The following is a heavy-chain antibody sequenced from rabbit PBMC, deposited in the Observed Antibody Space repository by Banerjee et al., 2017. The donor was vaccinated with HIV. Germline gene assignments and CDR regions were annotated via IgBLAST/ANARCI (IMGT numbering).Heavy chain of an antibody. V-gene: IGHV1S45*01. CDR1: GFSFSSGYD. J-gene: IGHJ4*01. D-gene: IGHD6-1*01. CDR3: ARESDGYPNSFSL. Sequence: QEQLEESGGDLVKPEGSLTLTCTASGFSFSSGYDLCWVRQAPGKGLEWIACVGAGSSGGTYYASWAKGRFTISKTSSTTVTLQMTSLTAADTATYFCARESDGYPNSFSLWGPGTLVTVS. CDR2: VGAGSSGGT.